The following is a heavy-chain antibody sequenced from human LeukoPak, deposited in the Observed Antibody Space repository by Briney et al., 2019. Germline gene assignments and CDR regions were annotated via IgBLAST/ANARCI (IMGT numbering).Heavy chain of an antibody. V-gene: IGHV4-61*02. CDR2: IYTSGST. J-gene: IGHJ4*02. CDR3: ARDIPGFGY. CDR1: GGSISSGSYY. Sequence: SETLSLTCTVSGGSISSGSYYWSWIRQPAGKGLEWIGRIYTSGSTNYNPSLKSRVTISVDTSKNQFSLKLSSVTAADTAVYYCARDIPGFGYWGQGTLVTVSS. D-gene: IGHD2-21*01.